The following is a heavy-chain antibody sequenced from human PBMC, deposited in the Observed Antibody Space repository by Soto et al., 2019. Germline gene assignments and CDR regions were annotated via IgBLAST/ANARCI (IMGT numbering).Heavy chain of an antibody. CDR2: IIPIFGTA. J-gene: IGHJ3*02. CDR1: GGTFSSYA. V-gene: IGHV1-69*13. Sequence: SVKVSCKASGGTFSSYAISWVRQAPGQGLEWMGGIIPIFGTANYAQKFQGRATITADESTSTAYMELSSLRSEDTAVYYCARAGAPGSGAFDIWGQGTMVTVSS. CDR3: ARAGAPGSGAFDI. D-gene: IGHD7-27*01.